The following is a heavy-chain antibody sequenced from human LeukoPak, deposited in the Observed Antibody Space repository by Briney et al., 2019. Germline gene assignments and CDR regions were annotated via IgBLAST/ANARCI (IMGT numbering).Heavy chain of an antibody. CDR1: GGSFSGYY. Sequence: SETLSLTCAVYGGSFSGYYWSWIRQPPGKGLEWIGEINHTENTGYNPSLKSRVTISVDTSKNQFSLKLSSVTAADTAVYYCARKTVPTGVDYWGQGTLVTVSS. CDR2: INHTENT. V-gene: IGHV4-34*01. D-gene: IGHD4-17*01. J-gene: IGHJ4*02. CDR3: ARKTVPTGVDY.